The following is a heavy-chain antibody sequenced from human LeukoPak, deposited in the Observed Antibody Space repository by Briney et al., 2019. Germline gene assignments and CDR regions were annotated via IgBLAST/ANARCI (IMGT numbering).Heavy chain of an antibody. CDR3: ARDLSSGSYRSVRDLVRFDP. V-gene: IGHV1-18*01. Sequence: AASVKISCKASGYTFTSYGISWVRQAPGQGLEWMGWISTYNGNTNYAQKLQGRVTMTTDTSTSTAYMELRSLRSDDTAVYYCARDLSSGSYRSVRDLVRFDPWGQGTLVTVSS. CDR2: ISTYNGNT. J-gene: IGHJ5*02. D-gene: IGHD1-26*01. CDR1: GYTFTSYG.